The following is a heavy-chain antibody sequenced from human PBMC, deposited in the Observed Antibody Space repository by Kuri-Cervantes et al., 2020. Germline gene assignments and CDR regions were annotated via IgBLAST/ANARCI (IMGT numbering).Heavy chain of an antibody. CDR3: ARDRDYFDY. CDR2: VSEYGDDT. D-gene: IGHD3-10*01. V-gene: IGHV3-23*01. J-gene: IGHJ4*02. CDR1: GFTFSGYA. Sequence: GGSLRLSCAASGFTFSGYAMSWVRQAPGKGLEWVSAVSEYGDDTYYADSVRGRFTISRDNSKNTLYLQMNSLRAEDTAVYYCARDRDYFDYWGQGTLVTVSS.